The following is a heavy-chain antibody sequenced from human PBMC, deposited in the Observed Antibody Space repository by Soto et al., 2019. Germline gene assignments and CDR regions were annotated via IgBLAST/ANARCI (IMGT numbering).Heavy chain of an antibody. CDR1: GFTFSSYG. Sequence: QVQLVESGGGVVQPGRSLRLSCAASGFTFSSYGMHWVRQAPGKGLEWVAVIWYDGSNKYYADSVKGRFTISRDNSKNTLYLQMNSLRAEDTAVYYCARDAPCMSGGSCYPDYWGQGTLVTVSS. D-gene: IGHD2-15*01. V-gene: IGHV3-33*01. CDR3: ARDAPCMSGGSCYPDY. CDR2: IWYDGSNK. J-gene: IGHJ4*02.